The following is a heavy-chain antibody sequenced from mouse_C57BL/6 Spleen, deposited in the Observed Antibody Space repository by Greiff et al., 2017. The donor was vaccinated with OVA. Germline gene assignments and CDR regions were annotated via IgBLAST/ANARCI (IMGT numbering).Heavy chain of an antibody. J-gene: IGHJ2*01. CDR3: ARWRGDGYYFDY. Sequence: QVQLQQSGAELARPGASVKMSCKASGYTFTSYTMHWVKQRPGQGLEWIGYINPSSGYTKYNQKFKEKATLTADKSSSTAYMQLSSLTSDDSAVYYCARWRGDGYYFDYWGHGTTLTVSS. D-gene: IGHD2-3*01. CDR2: INPSSGYT. CDR1: GYTFTSYT. V-gene: IGHV1-4*01.